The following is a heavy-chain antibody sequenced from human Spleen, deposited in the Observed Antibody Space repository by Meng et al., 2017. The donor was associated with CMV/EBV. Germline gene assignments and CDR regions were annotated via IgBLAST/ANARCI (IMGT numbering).Heavy chain of an antibody. J-gene: IGHJ4*02. CDR3: VRGDSSSWHAFSGDY. V-gene: IGHV3-74*01. CDR2: INTDGSPT. D-gene: IGHD6-13*01. CDR1: GFTFSRYW. Sequence: GGSLRLSCAASGFTFSRYWMHWVRQAPGKGLVWVSRINTDGSPTNYADSVKGRFTISRDNAKNTLYLQMNSLRAEDTAVYYCVRGDSSSWHAFSGDYWGLGTLVTVSS.